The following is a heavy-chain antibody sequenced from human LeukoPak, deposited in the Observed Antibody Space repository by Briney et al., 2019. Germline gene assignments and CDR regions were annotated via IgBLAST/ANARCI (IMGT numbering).Heavy chain of an antibody. V-gene: IGHV3-21*01. CDR3: ARDQDGYNPFDY. D-gene: IGHD5-24*01. CDR2: ISSSSSYI. J-gene: IGHJ4*02. CDR1: GFTFSSYA. Sequence: GGSLRLSCAASGFTFSSYAMHWVRQAPGKGLEWVSSISSSSSYIYYADSVKGRFTISRDNAKNSLYLQMNSLRAEDTAVYYCARDQDGYNPFDYWGQGTLVTVSS.